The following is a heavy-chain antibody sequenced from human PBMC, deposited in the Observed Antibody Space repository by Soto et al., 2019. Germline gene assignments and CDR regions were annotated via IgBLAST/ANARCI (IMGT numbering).Heavy chain of an antibody. CDR2: IYPGDSDT. CDR3: ERMDDYGYTIDY. D-gene: IGHD5-12*01. J-gene: IGHJ4*02. V-gene: IGHV5-51*01. CDR1: GYSFTSHW. Sequence: PGESLKISCKGSGYSFTSHWIAWVRQMPGKGLEWMGIIYPGDSDTRYSPSFEGQVTMSGDKSISTAYVQWDSLKASDTAMYYCERMDDYGYTIDYWGQGSLVTVSS.